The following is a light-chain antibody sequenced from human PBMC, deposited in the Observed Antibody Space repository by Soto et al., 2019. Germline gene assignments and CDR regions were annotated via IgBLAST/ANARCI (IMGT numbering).Light chain of an antibody. CDR1: SSDVGGYNY. CDR2: EVS. Sequence: QSVLTQPASVSGSPGQSITISCTGTSSDVGGYNYVSWYQHHPGKAPKLMIYEVSNRPSGVSNRFSGSKSGNTASLTISGLQPEDEADYYCGSYTTTSTYVFGSGTRV. J-gene: IGLJ1*01. V-gene: IGLV2-14*01. CDR3: GSYTTTSTYV.